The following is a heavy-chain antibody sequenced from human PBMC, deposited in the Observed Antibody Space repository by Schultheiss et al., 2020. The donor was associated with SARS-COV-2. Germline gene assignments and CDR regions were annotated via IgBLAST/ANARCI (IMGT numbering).Heavy chain of an antibody. D-gene: IGHD3-3*01. V-gene: IGHV4-61*02. CDR1: GGSISSGSYY. Sequence: SETLSLTCTVSGGSISSGSYYWSWIRQPAGKGLEWIGRIYSSGTNYNPSLKSRVTMSVDTSKNRFSLKLSSVTAADTAVYYCARDLSRWSGYHTILAWFDSWGQGTQVTVSS. CDR3: ARDLSRWSGYHTILAWFDS. CDR2: IYSSGT. J-gene: IGHJ5*01.